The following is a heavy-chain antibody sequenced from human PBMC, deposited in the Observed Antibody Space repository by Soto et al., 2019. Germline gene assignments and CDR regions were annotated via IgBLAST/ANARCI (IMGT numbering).Heavy chain of an antibody. CDR1: GGSISSYY. CDR2: IYYSGST. J-gene: IGHJ6*03. D-gene: IGHD2-2*01. V-gene: IGHV4-59*08. CDR3: ARLKLGVGYCSSTSCFHRPLNYYYMDV. Sequence: QVQLQESGPGLVKPSETLSLTCTVSGGSISSYYWSWIRQPPGKGLEWIGYIYYSGSTNYNPSPKSRVPISIDTSKNQFALKLSSVTAADTAVYYCARLKLGVGYCSSTSCFHRPLNYYYMDVWGKGTTVTVSS.